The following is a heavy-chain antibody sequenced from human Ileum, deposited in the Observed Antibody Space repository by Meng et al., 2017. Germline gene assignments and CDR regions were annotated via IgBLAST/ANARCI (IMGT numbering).Heavy chain of an antibody. CDR1: GFTFSNNA. D-gene: IGHD3-10*01. Sequence: GESLKISCASSGFTFSNNAMHWVRQAPGKGLEWVAVIGQTGTTIYYADSVKGRFTISRDSAKNTLYLQMNSLRTEDTAVYFCAREVGVRGFMDVWGQGTTVTVSS. CDR2: IGQTGTTI. CDR3: AREVGVRGFMDV. J-gene: IGHJ6*02. V-gene: IGHV3-30*01.